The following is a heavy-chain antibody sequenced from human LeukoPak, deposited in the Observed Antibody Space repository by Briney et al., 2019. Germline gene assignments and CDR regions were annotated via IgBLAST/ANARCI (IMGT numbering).Heavy chain of an antibody. CDR2: IKQDGSEK. D-gene: IGHD2-15*01. CDR1: GFTFSRFW. Sequence: GGSLRLSCAASGFTFSRFWMSWVRQAPGKGLEWVADIKQDGSEKYYVDSVKGRFTISRDNAKNSLSLQMNSLRDEDTAVYYCARGTIYCFDYWGQGTLVTVSS. CDR3: ARGTIYCFDY. V-gene: IGHV3-7*02. J-gene: IGHJ4*02.